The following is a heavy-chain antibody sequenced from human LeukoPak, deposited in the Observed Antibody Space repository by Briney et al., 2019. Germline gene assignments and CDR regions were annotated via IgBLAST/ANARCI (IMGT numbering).Heavy chain of an antibody. CDR1: GFSFSNYA. V-gene: IGHV3-23*01. Sequence: PGGSLRLSCAASGFSFSNYAMNWVRQAPGEGLEWVSGISGSGGRTYYADSVKGRFTISRDNAKDTLYLQMNSLRAEDTAVYYCARERKYDSNFDYWGQGTLVTVSS. D-gene: IGHD1-1*01. J-gene: IGHJ4*02. CDR3: ARERKYDSNFDY. CDR2: ISGSGGRT.